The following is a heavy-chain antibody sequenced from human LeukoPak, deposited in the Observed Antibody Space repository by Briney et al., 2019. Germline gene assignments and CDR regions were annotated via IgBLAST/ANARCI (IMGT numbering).Heavy chain of an antibody. J-gene: IGHJ4*02. Sequence: GGSLRLSCAASGFTFSSYWMSWVRQAPGKGLEWVANINEDGSGKNYVDSVKGRFTISRDNAEKSLYLQMNSLRVEDTAVYYCARDVPAQKQEFDYWGQGTLVAVSS. CDR2: INEDGSGK. CDR3: ARDVPAQKQEFDY. CDR1: GFTFSSYW. V-gene: IGHV3-7*01. D-gene: IGHD3-10*02.